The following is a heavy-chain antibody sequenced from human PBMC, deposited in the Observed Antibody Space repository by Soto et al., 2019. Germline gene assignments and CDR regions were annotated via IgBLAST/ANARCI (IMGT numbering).Heavy chain of an antibody. Sequence: SETLSLTCTVSAGSISGYYWSWIRQPPGKGLEWIGYIYYSGSTNYNPSLKSRVTISVDTSKNQFSLKLSSVTAADTAVYYCARDQGVSSSWYNHWYFDLWGRGTLVTVSS. CDR1: AGSISGYY. D-gene: IGHD6-13*01. CDR3: ARDQGVSSSWYNHWYFDL. J-gene: IGHJ2*01. CDR2: IYYSGST. V-gene: IGHV4-59*12.